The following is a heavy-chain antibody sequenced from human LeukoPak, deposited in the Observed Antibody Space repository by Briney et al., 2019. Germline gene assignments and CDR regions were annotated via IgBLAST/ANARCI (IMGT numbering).Heavy chain of an antibody. CDR1: GGSISSYC. CDR3: ARDIVAAYFDY. V-gene: IGHV4-59*01. D-gene: IGHD5-12*01. CDR2: IYYSGST. J-gene: IGHJ4*02. Sequence: PSETLSLTCTVSGGSISSYCWSWIRQPPGKGLEWIGYIYYSGSTNYNPSLKSRVTISVDTSKNQFSLKLSSVTAADTAVYYCARDIVAAYFDYWGQGTLVTVSS.